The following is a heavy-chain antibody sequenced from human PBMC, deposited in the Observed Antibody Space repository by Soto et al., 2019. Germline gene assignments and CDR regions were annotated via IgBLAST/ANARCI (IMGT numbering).Heavy chain of an antibody. Sequence: EVLLVESGGGLVQPGGSLRLSCAASGFTFNTFAMTWVRQAPGKGLEWVSALSGSGSLSYYADSVKGRFTISRDNAKNTMYLQMNSLSADETAVYFCARDRGGARDSWGQGTLVTVSS. D-gene: IGHD2-15*01. CDR1: GFTFNTFA. V-gene: IGHV3-23*04. CDR3: ARDRGGARDS. J-gene: IGHJ4*02. CDR2: LSGSGSLS.